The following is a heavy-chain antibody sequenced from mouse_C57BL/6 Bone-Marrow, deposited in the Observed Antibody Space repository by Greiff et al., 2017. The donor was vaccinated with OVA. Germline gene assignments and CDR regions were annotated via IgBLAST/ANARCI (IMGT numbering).Heavy chain of an antibody. D-gene: IGHD1-1*01. CDR3: AIYPYYGSSYWYFDV. CDR1: GYTFTSYW. Sequence: QVQLQQPGAELVKPGASVKVSCKASGYTFTSYWMHWVKQRPGQGLEWIGRIHPSDSDTNYNQKFKGKATLTVDKSYSTAYMQLSSLTSEDSAVYYCAIYPYYGSSYWYFDVWGTGTTVTVSS. CDR2: IHPSDSDT. V-gene: IGHV1-74*01. J-gene: IGHJ1*03.